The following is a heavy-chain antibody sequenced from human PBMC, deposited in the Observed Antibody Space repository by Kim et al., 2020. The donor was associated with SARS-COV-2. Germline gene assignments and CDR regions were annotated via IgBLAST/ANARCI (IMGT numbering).Heavy chain of an antibody. D-gene: IGHD5-18*01. CDR2: IYHSGST. CDR1: GGSISSSNW. V-gene: IGHV4-4*02. J-gene: IGHJ6*02. CDR3: ARVRRERYSHGFVHTGYYGMDV. Sequence: SETLSLTCAVSGGSISSSNWWSWVRQPPGKGLEWIGEIYHSGSTNYNPSLKSRVTISVDKSKNQFSLKLSSVTAADTAVYYCARVRRERYSHGFVHTGYYGMDVWGQGTTVTVSS.